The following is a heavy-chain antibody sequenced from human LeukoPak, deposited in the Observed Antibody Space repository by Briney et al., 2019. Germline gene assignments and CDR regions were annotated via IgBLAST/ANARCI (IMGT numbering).Heavy chain of an antibody. CDR1: GGSISSYY. J-gene: IGHJ3*02. CDR3: ARQSIAARRAFDI. V-gene: IGHV4-59*08. CDR2: SYYSGST. D-gene: IGHD6-6*01. Sequence: SETLSLTCSVSGGSISSYYWSWIRQPPGKGLEYIGYSYYSGSTDYNPSLKSRVTISVDTSNQFSLMLTSVTAADTAVYYCARQSIAARRAFDIWGQGTVVTVSS.